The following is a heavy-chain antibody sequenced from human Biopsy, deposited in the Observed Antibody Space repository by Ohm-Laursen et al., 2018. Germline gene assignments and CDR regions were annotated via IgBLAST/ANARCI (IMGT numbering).Heavy chain of an antibody. CDR1: GKTFSDYQ. Sequence: GTLSLTCSVFGKTFSDYQWSWIRQPPGKGLEWIGQINQAGTTNYNPSIKSRVSISADASKYEFSLRLTSVTAADTAVYLCGNEVHGRDYWGLGAQVTVSS. D-gene: IGHD2-15*01. CDR3: GNEVHGRDY. V-gene: IGHV4-34*08. CDR2: INQAGTT. J-gene: IGHJ4*02.